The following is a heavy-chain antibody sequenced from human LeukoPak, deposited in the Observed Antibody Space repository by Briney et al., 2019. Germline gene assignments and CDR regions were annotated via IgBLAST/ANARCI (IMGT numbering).Heavy chain of an antibody. D-gene: IGHD6-6*01. CDR2: IWYDGNNE. CDR3: AKDSSSSLDH. CDR1: GFTFSTFG. Sequence: GGSLRLSCAASGFTFSTFGMHWVRQAPGKGLEWEAVIWYDGNNEYYADSVKGRFAISRDNSNNTLFLQMYSLRAEDTAVYYCAKDSSSSLDHWGQGTLVTVSS. J-gene: IGHJ4*02. V-gene: IGHV3-33*06.